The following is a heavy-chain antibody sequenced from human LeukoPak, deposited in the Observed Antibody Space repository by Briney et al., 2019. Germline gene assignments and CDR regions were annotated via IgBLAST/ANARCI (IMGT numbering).Heavy chain of an antibody. CDR1: GFTFSIYS. V-gene: IGHV3-21*01. D-gene: IGHD6-6*01. CDR2: ISSSSSYI. J-gene: IGHJ6*03. Sequence: GGSLRLSCAASGFTFSIYSMNWVRQAPGKGLEWVSSISSSSSYIYYADSVKGRFTISRDNAKNSLYLQMNSLRAEDTAVYYCASPNPRIAARPYYYYHMDVWGKGTTVTVSS. CDR3: ASPNPRIAARPYYYYHMDV.